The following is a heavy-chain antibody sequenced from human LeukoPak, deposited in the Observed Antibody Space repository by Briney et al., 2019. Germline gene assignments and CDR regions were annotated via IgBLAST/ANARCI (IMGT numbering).Heavy chain of an antibody. V-gene: IGHV4-38-2*01. D-gene: IGHD6-19*01. CDR2: IYHSGST. Sequence: SETLPLTCAVSGYSISSGYYWGWIRQPPGKGLEWIGSIYHSGSTYYNPSLKSRVTISVDTSKNQFSLKLSSVTAADTAVYYCARSSGWYYFDYWGQGTLVTVSS. CDR1: GYSISSGYY. CDR3: ARSSGWYYFDY. J-gene: IGHJ4*02.